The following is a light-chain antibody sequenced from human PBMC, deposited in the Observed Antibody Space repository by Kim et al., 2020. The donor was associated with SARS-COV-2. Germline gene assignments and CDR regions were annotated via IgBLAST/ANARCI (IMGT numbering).Light chain of an antibody. CDR2: YDR. CDR3: QVWDTNTDRHV. Sequence: VSVAPGETARITCGGTNIGSKSVHWYQQRPGRAPVLVIYYDRDRPSGIPERFSGSNSGNTATLTISGVEAGDEADYYCQVWDTNTDRHVFGSGTKVTVL. CDR1: NIGSKS. J-gene: IGLJ1*01. V-gene: IGLV3-21*01.